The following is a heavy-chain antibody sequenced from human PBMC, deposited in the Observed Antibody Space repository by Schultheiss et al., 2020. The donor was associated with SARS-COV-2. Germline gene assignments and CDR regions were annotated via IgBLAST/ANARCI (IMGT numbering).Heavy chain of an antibody. Sequence: GGSLRLSCAASGFTFSSYAMSWVRQAPGKGLEWVSAISGSGGSTYYADSVKGRFTISRDNSKNTLYLQMNSLRAEDTAVYYCARAPIDYGGNPSFDYWGQGTLVTVSS. D-gene: IGHD4-23*01. V-gene: IGHV3-23*01. CDR2: ISGSGGST. CDR3: ARAPIDYGGNPSFDY. CDR1: GFTFSSYA. J-gene: IGHJ4*02.